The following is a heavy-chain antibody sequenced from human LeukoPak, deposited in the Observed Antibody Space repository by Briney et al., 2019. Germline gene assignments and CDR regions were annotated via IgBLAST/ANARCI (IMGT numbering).Heavy chain of an antibody. CDR2: ISESGGST. CDR3: AKGSF. CDR1: GFTFGNYA. V-gene: IGHV3-23*01. Sequence: GGSLRLSCVGSGFTFGNYAMSWVRQAPGKGLEWVSGISESGGSTYYADSVKGRFTSSRDNSKNTLYLQMNNLRAEDTAAYYCAKGSFWGQGTLVTVSS. J-gene: IGHJ4*02. D-gene: IGHD3-10*01.